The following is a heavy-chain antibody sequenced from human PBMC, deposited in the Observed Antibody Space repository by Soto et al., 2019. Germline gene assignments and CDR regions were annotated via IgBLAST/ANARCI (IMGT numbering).Heavy chain of an antibody. CDR1: GGSFSGYY. CDR3: ARGSYVGITMVRGVINWFDP. D-gene: IGHD3-10*01. J-gene: IGHJ5*02. V-gene: IGHV4-34*01. CDR2: INHSGST. Sequence: SETLSLTCAVYGGSFSGYYWSWTRQPPGKGLEWIGEINHSGSTNYNPSLKSRVTISVDTSKNQFSLKLSSVTAADTAVYYCARGSYVGITMVRGVINWFDPWGQGTLVTVSS.